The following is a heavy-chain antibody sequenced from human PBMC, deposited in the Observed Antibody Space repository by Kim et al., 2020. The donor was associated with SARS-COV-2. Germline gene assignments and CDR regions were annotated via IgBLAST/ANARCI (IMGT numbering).Heavy chain of an antibody. V-gene: IGHV3-23*01. Sequence: GGSLRLSCAASGFTFSSYAMSWVRQAPGKGLEWVSAISGSGGSTYYADSVKGRFTISRDNSKNTLYLQMNSLRAEDTAVYYCAKARNRYSSGWYDYWGQGTLVTVSS. CDR2: ISGSGGST. J-gene: IGHJ4*02. D-gene: IGHD6-19*01. CDR1: GFTFSSYA. CDR3: AKARNRYSSGWYDY.